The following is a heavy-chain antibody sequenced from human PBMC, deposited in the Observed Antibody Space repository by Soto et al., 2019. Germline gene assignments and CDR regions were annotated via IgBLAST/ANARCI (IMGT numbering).Heavy chain of an antibody. CDR2: IYYSGST. CDR3: ARGLSSSWYDPNFYFDY. D-gene: IGHD6-13*01. V-gene: IGHV4-31*03. J-gene: IGHJ4*02. CDR1: GGSISSGGYY. Sequence: QVQLQESGPGLVKPSQTLSLTCTVSGGSISSGGYYWSWIRQHPGKGLEWIGYIYYSGSTYYNPSLKSRVTISVDTSKNQFSLKLSSVTAADTAMYYCARGLSSSWYDPNFYFDYWGQGTLVTVSS.